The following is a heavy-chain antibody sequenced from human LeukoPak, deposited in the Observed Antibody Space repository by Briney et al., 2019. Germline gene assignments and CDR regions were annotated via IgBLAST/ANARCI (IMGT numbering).Heavy chain of an antibody. CDR1: GFTVSSNY. D-gene: IGHD1-26*01. V-gene: IGHV3-66*01. Sequence: GGSLRLSCAASGFTVSSNYMSWVRQAPGKGLEWVSVIYSGGSTYYADSVKGRFTISRDNSKNTLYLQMNSLRAEDTAVYYCASGTYEPYFDYWGQGTLVTVSS. J-gene: IGHJ4*02. CDR3: ASGTYEPYFDY. CDR2: IYSGGST.